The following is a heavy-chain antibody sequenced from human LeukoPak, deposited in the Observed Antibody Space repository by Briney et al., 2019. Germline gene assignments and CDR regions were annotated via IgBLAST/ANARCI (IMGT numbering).Heavy chain of an antibody. CDR1: GDTISTSDHY. CDR3: ARFVDRFGEGDYFDY. D-gene: IGHD3-10*01. Sequence: ASETLSLTCSVSGDTISTSDHYWGWIRQPPGKGLEWIGSIYYTGNTYYNPSLKSRVTTSVDTSKNQFSLKLSSVTAADTAVYYCARFVDRFGEGDYFDYWGQGTLVTVSS. J-gene: IGHJ4*02. CDR2: IYYTGNT. V-gene: IGHV4-39*07.